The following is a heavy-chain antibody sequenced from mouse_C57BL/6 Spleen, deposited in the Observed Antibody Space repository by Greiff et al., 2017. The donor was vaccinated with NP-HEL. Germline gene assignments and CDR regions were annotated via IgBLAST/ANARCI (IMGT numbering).Heavy chain of an antibody. CDR2: ISSGSSTI. D-gene: IGHD1-1*01. Sequence: DVQLQESGGGLVKPGGSLKLSCAASGFTFSDYGMHWVRQAPEKGLEWVAYISSGSSTIYYADTVKGRFTISRDNAKNTLFLQMTSLRSEDTAMYYCARYHYYGSSLDYWGQGTTLTVSS. CDR1: GFTFSDYG. V-gene: IGHV5-17*01. J-gene: IGHJ2*01. CDR3: ARYHYYGSSLDY.